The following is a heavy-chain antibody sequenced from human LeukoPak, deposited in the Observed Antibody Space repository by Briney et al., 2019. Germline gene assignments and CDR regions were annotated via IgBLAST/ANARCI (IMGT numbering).Heavy chain of an antibody. CDR3: TRVGGLRFLEWLYDY. CDR2: IRSKAYGGTT. Sequence: GGSLRLSCTASGFTFGDYAMSWVRQAPGKGLEWVGFIRSKAYGGTTEYAASVKGRFTISRDDSKSIAYLQMNSLKTEDTAVYYCTRVGGLRFLEWLYDYWGQGTQVTVSS. J-gene: IGHJ4*02. CDR1: GFTFGDYA. V-gene: IGHV3-49*04. D-gene: IGHD3-3*01.